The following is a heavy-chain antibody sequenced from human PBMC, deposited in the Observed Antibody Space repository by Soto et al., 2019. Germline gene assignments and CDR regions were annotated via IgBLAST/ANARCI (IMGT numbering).Heavy chain of an antibody. J-gene: IGHJ4*02. CDR3: AKDNSGGSSGEDY. CDR1: GFTFSGYG. CDR2: ISYDGSKT. D-gene: IGHD6-25*01. Sequence: GGSLRLSCAASGFTFSGYGMHWVRQAPGKGLEWVALISYDGSKTYYADSVKGRLTVSRDNSKNTLNLQMSSLRPEDTAVYYCAKDNSGGSSGEDYWGQGTTGTVSS. V-gene: IGHV3-30*18.